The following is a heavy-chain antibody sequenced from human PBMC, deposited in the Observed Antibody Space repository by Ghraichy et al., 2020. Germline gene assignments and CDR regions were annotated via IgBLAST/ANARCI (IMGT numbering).Heavy chain of an antibody. CDR3: AKVWSGYYGMDV. V-gene: IGHV3-23*01. J-gene: IGHJ6*02. Sequence: GESLNISCAASGFTFSSYAMSWVRQAPGKGLEWVSAISGSGGSTYYADSVKGRFTISRDNSKNTLYLQMNSLRAEDTAVYYCAKVWSGYYGMDVWGQGTTVTVSS. CDR2: ISGSGGST. CDR1: GFTFSSYA. D-gene: IGHD3-3*01.